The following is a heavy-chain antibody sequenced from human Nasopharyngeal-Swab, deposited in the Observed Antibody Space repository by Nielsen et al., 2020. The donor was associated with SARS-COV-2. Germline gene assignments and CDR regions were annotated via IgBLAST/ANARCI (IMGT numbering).Heavy chain of an antibody. D-gene: IGHD2-15*01. V-gene: IGHV4-61*01. CDR1: GGSVSSGSYS. CDR3: ARDREDPVVVPRPLGLGFATYYSYYMDV. CDR2: MYSSGST. J-gene: IGHJ6*03. Sequence: SETLSLTCTVSGGSVSSGSYSWSWIRQPPGKGLESIGYMYSSGSTNYNPSLKTRVTMSLDRSKNQLSLKMSSLTAADTAVYFCARDREDPVVVPRPLGLGFATYYSYYMDVWGKGTTVTVSS.